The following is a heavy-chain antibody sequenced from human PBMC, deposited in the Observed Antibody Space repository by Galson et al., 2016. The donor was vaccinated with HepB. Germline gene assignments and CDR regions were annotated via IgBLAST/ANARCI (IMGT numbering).Heavy chain of an antibody. CDR3: ARHWGRNSRIDY. J-gene: IGHJ4*02. V-gene: IGHV4-59*08. D-gene: IGHD3-16*01. CDR2: IYHSGTS. Sequence: SETLSLTCSVSGGAMKTFYWSWIRQSPGKGLEWIGYIYHSGTSYYNPSLKSRVTISIDTWNNKFSLKMTSMTASDTAVYYCARHWGRNSRIDYWGQGTLVTVSS. CDR1: GGAMKTFY.